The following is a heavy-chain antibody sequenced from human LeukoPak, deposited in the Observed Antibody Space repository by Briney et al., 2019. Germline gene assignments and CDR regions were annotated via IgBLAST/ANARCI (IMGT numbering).Heavy chain of an antibody. D-gene: IGHD2-8*01. Sequence: LPGGSLRLSCAVSGFTVSGNYMSWVRQAPGKGLEWVSLIYSGGSTYYADSVEGRFTISRDNSKNTLYLQMNSLRGEDTAVYCCARDGPYCINGICYRKYYFDYWGQGTLVTVSS. CDR3: ARDGPYCINGICYRKYYFDY. V-gene: IGHV3-66*02. CDR1: GFTVSGNY. CDR2: IYSGGST. J-gene: IGHJ4*02.